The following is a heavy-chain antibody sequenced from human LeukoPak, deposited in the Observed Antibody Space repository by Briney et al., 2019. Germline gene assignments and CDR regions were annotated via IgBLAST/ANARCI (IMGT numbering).Heavy chain of an antibody. CDR2: ISSTGSTI. V-gene: IGHV3-48*03. CDR3: ARDGAMVRGVLDC. CDR1: GFTFSPYE. J-gene: IGHJ4*02. D-gene: IGHD3-10*01. Sequence: GGSLRLSCAASGFTFSPYEMNWVRQAPGKGLEWVSYISSTGSTIYYADSVKGRFTVSRDNARNSLYLQMNSLRAEDTAVYYCARDGAMVRGVLDCGGQGTLVTVSS.